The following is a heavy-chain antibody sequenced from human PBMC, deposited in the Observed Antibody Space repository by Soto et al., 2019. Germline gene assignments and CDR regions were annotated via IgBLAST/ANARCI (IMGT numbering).Heavy chain of an antibody. D-gene: IGHD2-21*02. Sequence: GGSLRLSCAASGFTFSSYEMNWVRQAPGKGLEWVSYISSSGSTIYYADSVKGRFTISRDNAKNSLYLQMNSLRAEDTAVYDCARGGNCGGDCYSYYYYGMDVWGQGTTVTVSS. J-gene: IGHJ6*02. CDR3: ARGGNCGGDCYSYYYYGMDV. V-gene: IGHV3-48*03. CDR2: ISSSGSTI. CDR1: GFTFSSYE.